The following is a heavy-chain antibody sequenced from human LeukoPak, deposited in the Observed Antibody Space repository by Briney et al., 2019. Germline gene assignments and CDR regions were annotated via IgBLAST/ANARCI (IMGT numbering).Heavy chain of an antibody. J-gene: IGHJ4*02. CDR2: ISGSGGST. CDR1: GFTFSSYA. Sequence: GGSLRLSCAASGFTFSSYAMSWVRQAPGKGLEWVSAISGSGGSTYYADSVKGRFTISRDNSKNTLYLQMNSLRTEDTAVYYCATEEPDYYDSSGYYRYWGQGTLVTVSS. V-gene: IGHV3-23*01. D-gene: IGHD3-22*01. CDR3: ATEEPDYYDSSGYYRY.